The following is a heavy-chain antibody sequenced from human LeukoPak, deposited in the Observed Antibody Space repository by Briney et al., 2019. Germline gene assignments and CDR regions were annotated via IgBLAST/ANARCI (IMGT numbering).Heavy chain of an antibody. Sequence: GGSLRLSCAASGFTFSSYSMNWVRQAPGKGLEWVSSISSSSSYIYYADSVKGRFIISRDNAKDPVYLQMIRLGAEDTSLYYCARFGGSCYFDFWGQGTLVTVSS. D-gene: IGHD2-15*01. J-gene: IGHJ4*02. V-gene: IGHV3-21*01. CDR3: ARFGGSCYFDF. CDR2: ISSSSSYI. CDR1: GFTFSSYS.